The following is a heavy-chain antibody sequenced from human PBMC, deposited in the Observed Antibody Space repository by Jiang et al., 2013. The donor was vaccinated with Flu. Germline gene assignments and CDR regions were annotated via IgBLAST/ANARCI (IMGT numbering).Heavy chain of an antibody. CDR1: GYSFTNYW. J-gene: IGHJ4*02. CDR3: ARRAGFDNSGYFFYYFDY. D-gene: IGHD3-22*01. Sequence: GESLRISCKASGYSFTNYWITWLRQMPGKGLEWMGRIDPSDSYATYSPSFQGHVTFSTDKFTRTAYLHWSSLKASDTAFYYCARRAGFDNSGYFFYYFDYWGQGTLVTVSS. V-gene: IGHV5-10-1*01. CDR2: IDPSDSYA.